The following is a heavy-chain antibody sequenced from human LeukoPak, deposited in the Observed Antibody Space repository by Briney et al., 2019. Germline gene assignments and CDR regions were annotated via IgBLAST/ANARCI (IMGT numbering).Heavy chain of an antibody. CDR2: IYYSGGT. V-gene: IGHV4-59*08. CDR3: ARTLQPPRYCSSTSCYMAYFDY. D-gene: IGHD2-2*02. Sequence: LETLFLTCTVSGGSISSYYWSWVRQPPGKGLEWIGYIYYSGGTKYNPSLKSGVTISVETSKNEFSLKLSSLTAADTAVYYCARTLQPPRYCSSTSCYMAYFDYWGQGTLVTVSS. CDR1: GGSISSYY. J-gene: IGHJ4*02.